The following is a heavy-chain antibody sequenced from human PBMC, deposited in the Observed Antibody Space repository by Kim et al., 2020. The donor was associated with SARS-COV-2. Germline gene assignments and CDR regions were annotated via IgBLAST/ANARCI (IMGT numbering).Heavy chain of an antibody. V-gene: IGHV4-39*07. J-gene: IGHJ5*02. D-gene: IGHD6-13*01. CDR2: IYYSGSA. CDR3: ARDDYSSSWNNWFDP. CDR1: GGSISSGSYY. Sequence: SETLSLTCTVSGGSISSGSYYWGWVRQPPGKGLEWIGSIYYSGSAYYNPSLKSRVTISVDTSKNQFSLTLNSVTAADTAVYYCARDDYSSSWNNWFDPWGQGALVTVSS.